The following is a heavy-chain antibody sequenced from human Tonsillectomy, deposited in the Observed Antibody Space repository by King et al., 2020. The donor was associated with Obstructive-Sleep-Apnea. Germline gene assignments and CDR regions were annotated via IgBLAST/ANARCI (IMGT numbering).Heavy chain of an antibody. D-gene: IGHD6-13*01. CDR2: IKSKTDGGTT. CDR1: GFTFSNAW. CDR3: TTPSSSQVRRAFDI. V-gene: IGHV3-15*01. Sequence: VQLVESGGGLVKPGGSLRLSCAASGFTFSNAWMSWVRQAPGKGLEWVGRIKSKTDGGTTDYPAPVKGRLTISRDDSKNTLYLQMNSLKTEDTAVYYCTTPSSSQVRRAFDIWGQGTMVTVSS. J-gene: IGHJ3*02.